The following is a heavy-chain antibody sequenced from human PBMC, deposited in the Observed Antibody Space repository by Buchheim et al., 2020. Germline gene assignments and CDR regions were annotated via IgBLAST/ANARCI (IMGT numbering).Heavy chain of an antibody. CDR1: GNLFSSAIW. CDR3: ARGELGSSGYFFDF. D-gene: IGHD3-22*01. V-gene: IGHV4-4*02. CDR2: IYHTGST. J-gene: IGHJ4*02. Sequence: QVQLQESGPGLVKPSGTLSLTCAVSGNLFSSAIWRSWVRQPPGKGLEWIGEIYHTGSTNYNSSLTSRLTISLDASKNQFSLILKSVTAADTAVYFCARGELGSSGYFFDFWGQGIL.